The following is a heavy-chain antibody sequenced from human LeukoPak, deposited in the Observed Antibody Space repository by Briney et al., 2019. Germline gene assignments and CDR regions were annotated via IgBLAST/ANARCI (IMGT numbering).Heavy chain of an antibody. D-gene: IGHD3-10*01. CDR1: GGTFISYA. J-gene: IGHJ4*02. CDR3: AMVRGDRVPDYFDY. Sequence: GASVKVSCKASGGTFISYAISWVRQAPGQGLEWMGGIIPIFGTANYAQKFQGRVTITADESTSTAYMELSSLRSEDTAVYYCAMVRGDRVPDYFDYWGQGTLVTVSS. CDR2: IIPIFGTA. V-gene: IGHV1-69*13.